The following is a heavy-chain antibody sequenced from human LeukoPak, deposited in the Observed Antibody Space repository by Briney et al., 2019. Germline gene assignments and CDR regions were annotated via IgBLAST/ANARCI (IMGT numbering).Heavy chain of an antibody. Sequence: SETLSLTCTVSGGSISSSSYYWGWIRQPPGKGLEWIGSIYYSGSTYYNPSLKSRVTISVDTSKNQFSLKLSSVTAADTAVYYCASSGGRALGWFDPWGQGTLVTVSS. J-gene: IGHJ5*02. CDR3: ASSGGRALGWFDP. CDR1: GGSISSSSYY. D-gene: IGHD2-15*01. CDR2: IYYSGST. V-gene: IGHV4-39*07.